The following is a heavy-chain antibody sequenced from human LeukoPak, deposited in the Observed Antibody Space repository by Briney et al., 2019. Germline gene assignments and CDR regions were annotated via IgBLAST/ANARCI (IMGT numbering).Heavy chain of an antibody. CDR3: ARGDYRSEDSSGSLFDY. CDR2: ISYDGSNK. V-gene: IGHV3-30*01. D-gene: IGHD6-19*01. CDR1: GFTFSSYA. Sequence: GRSLRLSCAASGFTFSSYAMHWVRQAPGKGLEWVAVISYDGSNKYYADSVKGRFTISRDNSKNTLYLQMNSLRAEDTAVYYCARGDYRSEDSSGSLFDYWGQGTLVTVSS. J-gene: IGHJ4*02.